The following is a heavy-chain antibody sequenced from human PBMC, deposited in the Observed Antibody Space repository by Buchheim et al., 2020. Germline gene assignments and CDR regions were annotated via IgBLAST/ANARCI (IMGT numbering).Heavy chain of an antibody. CDR2: IGVGGDT. J-gene: IGHJ6*02. D-gene: IGHD1-7*01. V-gene: IGHV3-13*04. Sequence: EVQLVESGGGLVEPGGSLRLSCAASGFTFSNYEMHWVRQVIGKGLEWVSTIGVGGDTYYPGSVKGRIPISRENAKKYLYLQMNSLRAGDTAVYYCSRGAGELELRTMDVWGQGTT. CDR1: GFTFSNYE. CDR3: SRGAGELELRTMDV.